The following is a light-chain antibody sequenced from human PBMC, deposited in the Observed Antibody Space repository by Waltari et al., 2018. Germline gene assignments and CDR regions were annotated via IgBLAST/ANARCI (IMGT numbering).Light chain of an antibody. CDR1: QSVSSN. CDR3: QQYNNWPYT. CDR2: GAS. Sequence: EIVMTQSPATLSVSPGERATHSCRASQSVSSNLAWYHQKPGQAPRLLIYGASTRATGIPARFSGSGSGTEFTLTISSLQSEDFAVYYCQQYNNWPYTFGQGTKLEIK. V-gene: IGKV3-15*01. J-gene: IGKJ2*01.